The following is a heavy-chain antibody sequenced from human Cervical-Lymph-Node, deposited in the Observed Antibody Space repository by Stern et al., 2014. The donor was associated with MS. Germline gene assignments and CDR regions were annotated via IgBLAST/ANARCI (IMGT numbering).Heavy chain of an antibody. CDR3: AREDASSYAPLDS. V-gene: IGHV1-46*01. CDR2: INPRGGYT. D-gene: IGHD6-13*01. CDR1: GNIFTKYY. Sequence: DQLVESGAEVKKPGASVRLSCKASGNIFTKYYIHWVRQAPGQGLEWMGIINPRGGYTTYAQKFQDRVTMTSDTSATTVYMDLSSLRSEDTAVYYCAREDASSYAPLDSWGQGTLVTVSS. J-gene: IGHJ4*02.